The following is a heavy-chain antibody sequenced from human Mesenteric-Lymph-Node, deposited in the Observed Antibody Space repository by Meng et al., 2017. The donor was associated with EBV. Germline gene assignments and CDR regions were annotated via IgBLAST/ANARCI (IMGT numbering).Heavy chain of an antibody. Sequence: APDLVTPPGPLSLPGAASGGSISSSNGWSWVRQPPGKGLEWIGEIYHSGSTNYNPSLKSRVTISVDKSKNQFSLKLSSVTAADTAVYYCARDLGGKGEDYWGQGTLVTVSS. CDR1: GGSISSSNG. J-gene: IGHJ4*02. CDR3: ARDLGGKGEDY. CDR2: IYHSGST. V-gene: IGHV4-4*03. D-gene: IGHD3-16*01.